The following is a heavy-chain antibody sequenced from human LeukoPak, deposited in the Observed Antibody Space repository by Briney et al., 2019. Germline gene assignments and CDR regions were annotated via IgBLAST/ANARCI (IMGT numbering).Heavy chain of an antibody. D-gene: IGHD5-18*01. CDR3: ARSYSYGPWCFDL. CDR1: GGSISSSSYY. Sequence: PSETLSLTCTVSGGSISSSSYYWGWIRQPPGKGLEWIGSIYYSGNTYYNPSLKGRVTISVDTSKNQFSLKLSSVTAADTAVYYCARSYSYGPWCFDLWGRGTLVTVSS. V-gene: IGHV4-39*07. J-gene: IGHJ2*01. CDR2: IYYSGNT.